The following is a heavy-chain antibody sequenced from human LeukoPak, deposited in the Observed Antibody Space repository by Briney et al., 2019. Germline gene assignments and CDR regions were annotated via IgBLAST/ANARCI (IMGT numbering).Heavy chain of an antibody. CDR1: GGTFSSYA. CDR3: ASFLYCSSTSCYPSYFQH. J-gene: IGHJ1*01. Sequence: GASVKVSCKASGGTFSSYAISWVRQAPGQGLEWMGRINPNSGGTNYAQKFQGRVTMTRDTSISTAYMELSRLRSDDTAVYYCASFLYCSSTSCYPSYFQHWGQGTLVTVSS. CDR2: INPNSGGT. D-gene: IGHD2-2*01. V-gene: IGHV1-2*06.